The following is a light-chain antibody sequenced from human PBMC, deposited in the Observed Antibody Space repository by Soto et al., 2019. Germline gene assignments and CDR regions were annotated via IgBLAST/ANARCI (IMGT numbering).Light chain of an antibody. CDR3: QSYDSSLSGSV. J-gene: IGLJ1*01. V-gene: IGLV1-40*01. Sequence: QSVLTQPPSVSGGPGQRVTISCTGSSSNIGAGYDVHWYQQLPGTAPKLLIYGNSNRPSGVPDRFSGSKSGTSASLAITGLQAEDEADYYCQSYDSSLSGSVFRTGTKVTVL. CDR1: SSNIGAGYD. CDR2: GNS.